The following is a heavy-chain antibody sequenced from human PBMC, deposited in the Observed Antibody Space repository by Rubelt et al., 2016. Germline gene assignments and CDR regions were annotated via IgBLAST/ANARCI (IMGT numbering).Heavy chain of an antibody. D-gene: IGHD2-8*01. V-gene: IGHV3-23*01. CDR1: GFTFSTYA. J-gene: IGHJ4*02. CDR3: AKELMYADTGFDY. Sequence: EVRLLESGGGLVQPGGSLRLSCAASGFTFSTYAMSWVRQAPGKGLEWVSAISGSGARTYYADSVNGRFTISRDNSKNTLFLQMNILRAEDTAVYYWAKELMYADTGFDYWGQGTLVTVSS. CDR2: ISGSGART.